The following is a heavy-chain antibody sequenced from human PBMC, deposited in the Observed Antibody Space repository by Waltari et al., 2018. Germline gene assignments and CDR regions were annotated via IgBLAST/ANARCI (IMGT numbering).Heavy chain of an antibody. CDR2: IIPIFGTA. CDR3: ARAVKPLLRYYYYYYYMDV. Sequence: QVQLVQSGAEVKKPGSSVKVSCKASGGTFSSYAISWVLQAPGPGLEWMGGIIPIFGTANYAQKFQGRVTITADESTSTAYMELSSLRSEDTAVYYCARAVKPLLRYYYYYYYMDVWGKGTTVTVSS. CDR1: GGTFSSYA. D-gene: IGHD1-26*01. V-gene: IGHV1-69*01. J-gene: IGHJ6*03.